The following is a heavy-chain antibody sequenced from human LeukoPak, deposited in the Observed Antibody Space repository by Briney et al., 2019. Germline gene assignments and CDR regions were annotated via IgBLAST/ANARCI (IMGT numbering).Heavy chain of an antibody. CDR1: GGSISSYY. D-gene: IGHD2-2*01. J-gene: IGHJ4*02. V-gene: IGHV4-59*01. Sequence: PSETLSLTCTASGGSISSYYWNWIRQSPGKGLEWIAFIYYSGDTNYNPSLKSRVTISIDTSSNQFSLKVKSMTAADTAVYYCARGVVPAPMEGLFDYWGQGILVTVSS. CDR2: IYYSGDT. CDR3: ARGVVPAPMEGLFDY.